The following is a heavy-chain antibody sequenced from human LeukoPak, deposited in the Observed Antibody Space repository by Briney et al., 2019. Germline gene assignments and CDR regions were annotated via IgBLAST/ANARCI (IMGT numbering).Heavy chain of an antibody. D-gene: IGHD3-10*01. Sequence: GSLRLSCAASGFTFSDYYMSWIRQTPGKGLEWIGEVFHSGTPNYNPSLKTRVSISVDTSKNQFSLRLRSVTAADTAVYYCARARRGSSIRGPLDYWGQGALVTVSS. V-gene: IGHV4-34*12. CDR2: VFHSGTP. CDR1: GFTFSDYY. CDR3: ARARRGSSIRGPLDY. J-gene: IGHJ4*02.